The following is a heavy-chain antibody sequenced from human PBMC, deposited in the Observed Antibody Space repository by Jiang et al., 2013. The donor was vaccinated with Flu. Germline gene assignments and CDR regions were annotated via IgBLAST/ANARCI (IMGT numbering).Heavy chain of an antibody. CDR1: GGSITRSGYF. D-gene: IGHD2-2*01. J-gene: IGHJ4*02. V-gene: IGHV4-39*01. CDR3: ASSTRYEIDY. CDR2: VSYSGNT. Sequence: SLTCAVSGGSITRSGYFWGWIRQPPGKGLEWIGSVSYSGNTYYKSSLKSRATISEDTSRNQFTLKLSSVTAADTAVYYCASSTRYEIDYWGQGTLVTVSS.